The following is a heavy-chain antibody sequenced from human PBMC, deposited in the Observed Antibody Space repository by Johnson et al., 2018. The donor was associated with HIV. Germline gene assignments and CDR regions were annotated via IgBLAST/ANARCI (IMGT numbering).Heavy chain of an antibody. V-gene: IGHV3-7*01. CDR2: IKQDGSEK. CDR1: GFTFDDYG. J-gene: IGHJ3*02. D-gene: IGHD4-17*01. Sequence: VQLVESGGGVVQPGRSLRLSCAASGFTFDDYGMSWVRQAPGKGLEWVANIKQDGSEKYYVDSVKGRFTISRDNAKNSLYLQMNSLRAEDTAVYFCARAPPAPYGDYGAFDIWGQGTMVTVSS. CDR3: ARAPPAPYGDYGAFDI.